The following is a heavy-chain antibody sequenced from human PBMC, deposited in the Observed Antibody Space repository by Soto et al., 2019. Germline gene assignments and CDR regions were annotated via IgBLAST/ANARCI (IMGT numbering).Heavy chain of an antibody. J-gene: IGHJ5*02. D-gene: IGHD3-10*01. CDR2: IIPILGIA. CDR1: GGTFSSYT. CDR3: AREVRGTPSTGPGP. V-gene: IGHV1-69*02. Sequence: QVQLVQSGAEVKKPGSSVKVSCKASGGTFSSYTISWVRQAPGQGLEWMGRIIPILGIANYAQKFQGRVTITADKSTSTAYMELSSLRSEDTAVYYCAREVRGTPSTGPGPWGQGTLVTVSS.